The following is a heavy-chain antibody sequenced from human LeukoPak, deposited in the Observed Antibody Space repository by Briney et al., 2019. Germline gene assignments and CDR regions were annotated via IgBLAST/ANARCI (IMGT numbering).Heavy chain of an antibody. Sequence: ISYGGSTYYNPSLQSRVAISVDTSKNQFSLKVTSVTDADTAVYYCARRLAAAGAGNEYFHHWGQGTLVTVSS. J-gene: IGHJ1*01. CDR2: ISYGGST. D-gene: IGHD6-13*01. CDR3: ARRLAAAGAGNEYFHH. V-gene: IGHV4-39*01.